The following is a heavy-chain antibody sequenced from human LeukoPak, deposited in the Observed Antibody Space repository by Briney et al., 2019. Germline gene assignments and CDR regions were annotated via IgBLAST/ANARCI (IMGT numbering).Heavy chain of an antibody. CDR1: GYTFSGFY. CDR2: IKVSGGRT. J-gene: IGHJ4*02. CDR3: AREPPESYYFDN. Sequence: ASVKVSCKASGYTFSGFYVHWVRQEPGQGLEWMGIIKVSGGRTEYAQKFQGRVTVTRDMSTSTVYMELNNLRSEDTAVYYCAREPPESYYFDNWGQGTLVTVSS. V-gene: IGHV1-46*01.